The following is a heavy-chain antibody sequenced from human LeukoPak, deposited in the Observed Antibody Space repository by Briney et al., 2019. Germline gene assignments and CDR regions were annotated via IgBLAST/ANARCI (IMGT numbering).Heavy chain of an antibody. CDR1: GFPFSSYA. CDR2: ISGSGGST. V-gene: IGHV3-23*01. J-gene: IGHJ5*02. Sequence: GGSLRLSCAASGFPFSSYAMSWVRQAPGKGLEWVSAISGSGGSTYYADSVKGRFTISRDNSKNTLYLQMNSLRAEDTAVYYCAKRTTPNSGSYYNWFDPWGQGTLVTVSS. D-gene: IGHD1-26*01. CDR3: AKRTTPNSGSYYNWFDP.